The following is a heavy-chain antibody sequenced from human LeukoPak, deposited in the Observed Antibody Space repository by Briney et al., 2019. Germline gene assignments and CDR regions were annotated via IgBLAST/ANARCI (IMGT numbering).Heavy chain of an antibody. Sequence: PSQTLSLTCTVSGGSISCGDYYWSWIRQPPGKGLKWIGYIFYSGNTYYNPSLKSRVPISVDTSKNRFSLQLNSVTPEDTAVYYCARDTAPDYYDSSGYQVGFDYWGQGTLVTVSS. V-gene: IGHV4-30-4*01. J-gene: IGHJ4*02. D-gene: IGHD3-22*01. CDR2: IFYSGNT. CDR3: ARDTAPDYYDSSGYQVGFDY. CDR1: GGSISCGDYY.